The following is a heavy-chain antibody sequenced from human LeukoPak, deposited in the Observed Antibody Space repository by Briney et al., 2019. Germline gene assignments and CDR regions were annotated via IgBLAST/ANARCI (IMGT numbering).Heavy chain of an antibody. CDR3: ASVRIYDFWSGCQLINWFDP. Sequence: PSETLSLTCTVSGGSISSSSYYWGWIRQPPGKGLEWIGSIYYSGSTYYNPSLKSRVTISVDTSKNQFSLKLSSVTAADTAVYYCASVRIYDFWSGCQLINWFDPWGQGTLVIVSS. J-gene: IGHJ5*02. V-gene: IGHV4-39*01. D-gene: IGHD3-3*01. CDR1: GGSISSSSYY. CDR2: IYYSGST.